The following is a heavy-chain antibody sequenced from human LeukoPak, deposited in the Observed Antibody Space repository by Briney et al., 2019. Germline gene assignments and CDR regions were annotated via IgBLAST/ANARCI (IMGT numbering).Heavy chain of an antibody. V-gene: IGHV1-69*13. CDR3: ARGFRRPLPAAIGY. CDR1: GGTFSSYA. J-gene: IGHJ4*02. CDR2: IIPIFGTA. D-gene: IGHD2-2*01. Sequence: ASVKVSCKASGGTFSSYAISWVRQAPGQGLEWMGGIIPIFGTANYAQKFQGRVTITADESTSTAYMELSSLRSEDTAVYYCARGFRRPLPAAIGYWGQGTLVTVSS.